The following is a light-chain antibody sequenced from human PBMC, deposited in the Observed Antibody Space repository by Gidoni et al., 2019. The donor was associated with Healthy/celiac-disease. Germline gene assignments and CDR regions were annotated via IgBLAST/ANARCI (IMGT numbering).Light chain of an antibody. CDR2: GNS. V-gene: IGLV1-40*01. Sequence: QSVLTQPPSVSGATGQRVTISCTGSSSNIGAGYDVHWYQQLPGTAPKLLIYGNSNRPSGVPDRFSGSKSGTSASLAITGLQAEDEADYYCQSYDSSLSGWGVFGGGTKLTVL. CDR1: SSNIGAGYD. CDR3: QSYDSSLSGWGV. J-gene: IGLJ2*01.